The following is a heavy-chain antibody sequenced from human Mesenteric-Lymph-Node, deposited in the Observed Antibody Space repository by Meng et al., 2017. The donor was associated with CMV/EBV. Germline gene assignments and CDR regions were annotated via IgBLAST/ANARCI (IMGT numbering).Heavy chain of an antibody. J-gene: IGHJ4*02. CDR2: IYSDGSST. CDR1: GFTFSHYA. CDR3: AREYSSSLYYFDF. V-gene: IGHV3-23*03. D-gene: IGHD6-13*01. Sequence: GESLKISCAASGFTFSHYAMNWVRQAPGKGLEWVSVIYSDGSSTYYADSVKGRFTISRDNSKNTLYLEMNSLRADDTAVYYCAREYSSSLYYFDFWGQGTLVTVSS.